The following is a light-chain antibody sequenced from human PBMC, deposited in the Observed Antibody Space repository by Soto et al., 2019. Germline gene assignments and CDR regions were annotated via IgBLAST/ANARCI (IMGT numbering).Light chain of an antibody. CDR2: KAS. J-gene: IGKJ1*01. CDR1: QSISSW. CDR3: QQYNRYWT. V-gene: IGKV1-5*03. Sequence: DIQMTQSPCTLSASVRDRVTITCRASQSISSWLAWYQQKPGKAPKLLIYKASSLESGVPSRFSGSGSGTEFTLTISSLQPDDFATYYCQQYNRYWTFGQGTKVEIK.